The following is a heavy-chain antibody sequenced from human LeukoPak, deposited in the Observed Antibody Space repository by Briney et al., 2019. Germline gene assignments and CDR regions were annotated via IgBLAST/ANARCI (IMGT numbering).Heavy chain of an antibody. CDR3: ASTPYYYDSSGYKQPYYYYGMDV. D-gene: IGHD3-22*01. J-gene: IGHJ6*02. Sequence: SVKVSCKASGGTFSSYAISWVRQATGQGLEWMGGIIPIFGTANYAQKFQGRVTITADESTSTAYMELSSLRSEDTAVYYCASTPYYYDSSGYKQPYYYYGMDVWGQGTTVTVSS. V-gene: IGHV1-69*13. CDR2: IIPIFGTA. CDR1: GGTFSSYA.